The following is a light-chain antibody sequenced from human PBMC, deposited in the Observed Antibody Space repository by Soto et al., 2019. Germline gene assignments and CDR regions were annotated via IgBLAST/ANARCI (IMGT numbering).Light chain of an antibody. J-gene: IGLJ1*01. Sequence: QSALTQPASVSGSPGPSITISCTGTSSDVGGYDYVSWYHQLPGKAPKLLIYDVNNRPSGVSHRFSGSKSGNTASLNISGLQAEDEADYYCSSYTGSSTFVFGTGTKLTVL. CDR1: SSDVGGYDY. CDR3: SSYTGSSTFV. V-gene: IGLV2-14*01. CDR2: DVN.